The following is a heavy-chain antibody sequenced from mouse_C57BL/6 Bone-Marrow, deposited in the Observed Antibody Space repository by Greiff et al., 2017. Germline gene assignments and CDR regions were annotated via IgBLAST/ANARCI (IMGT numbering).Heavy chain of an antibody. CDR3: ARKGYYYGSSYEDNFDY. CDR1: GFTFSDYY. CDR2: ISNGGGST. V-gene: IGHV5-12*01. Sequence: EVQRVESGGGLVQPGGSLKLSCAASGFTFSDYYMYWVRQTPEKRLEWVAYISNGGGSTYYPDTVKGRFTISRDNAKNTLYLQMSRLKSEDTAMYYCARKGYYYGSSYEDNFDYWGQGTTLTVSS. J-gene: IGHJ2*01. D-gene: IGHD1-1*01.